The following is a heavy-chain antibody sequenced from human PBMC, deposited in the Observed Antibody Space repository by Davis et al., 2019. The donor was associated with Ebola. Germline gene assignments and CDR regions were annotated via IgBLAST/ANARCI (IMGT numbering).Heavy chain of an antibody. V-gene: IGHV3-7*01. J-gene: IGHJ4*02. Sequence: GESLKISCAASGFTFTNYWMSWVRQAPGKGLEWVANIKQDGSEKYYVDSVKGRFTISRDNTKNSLNLQMNNLRAEDTAVYYCAGPYMQDSNYWGQGTLVTVSS. D-gene: IGHD3-16*01. CDR1: GFTFTNYW. CDR2: IKQDGSEK. CDR3: AGPYMQDSNY.